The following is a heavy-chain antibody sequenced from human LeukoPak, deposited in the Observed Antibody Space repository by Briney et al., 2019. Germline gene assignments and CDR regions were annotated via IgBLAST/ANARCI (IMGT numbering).Heavy chain of an antibody. CDR1: GYTFTSYA. CDR3: ASPVGAVAGQNDYYFDY. J-gene: IGHJ4*02. Sequence: EASVKVSCKASGYTFTSYAMHWVRQAPGQRLEWMGWINAGNGNTKYSQKFQGRVTITRDTSASTAYMELSSLRSEDTAVYYCASPVGAVAGQNDYYFDYWGQGTLVTVSS. V-gene: IGHV1-3*01. D-gene: IGHD6-19*01. CDR2: INAGNGNT.